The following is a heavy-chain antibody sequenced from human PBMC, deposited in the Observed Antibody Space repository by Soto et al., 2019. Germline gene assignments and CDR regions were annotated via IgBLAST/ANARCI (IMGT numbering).Heavy chain of an antibody. J-gene: IGHJ6*02. CDR1: GYSFTSYW. Sequence: GESLKISCKGSGYSFTSYWISWMRQMPGKGLEWMGRIDPSDSYTNYSPSFQGHVTISADKSISTAYLQWSSLKASDTAMYYCALEGFGELDRNYYYYGMDVWGQGTTVTVSS. D-gene: IGHD3-10*01. V-gene: IGHV5-10-1*01. CDR2: IDPSDSYT. CDR3: ALEGFGELDRNYYYYGMDV.